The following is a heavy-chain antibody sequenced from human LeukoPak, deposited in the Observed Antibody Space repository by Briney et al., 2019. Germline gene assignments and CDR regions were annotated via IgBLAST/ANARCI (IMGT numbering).Heavy chain of an antibody. CDR3: ARGAFVVVPARYSYSYGMDV. CDR1: GGSFSGYY. D-gene: IGHD2-21*02. CDR2: INHSGST. J-gene: IGHJ6*02. V-gene: IGHV4-34*01. Sequence: PSETLSLTCAVYGGSFSGYYWSWIRQPPGKGLEWIGEINHSGSTNYNPSLKSRVTISVDTSKNQFSLKLSSVTAAHTAAYYSARGAFVVVPARYSYSYGMDVWGQGTPVTVSS.